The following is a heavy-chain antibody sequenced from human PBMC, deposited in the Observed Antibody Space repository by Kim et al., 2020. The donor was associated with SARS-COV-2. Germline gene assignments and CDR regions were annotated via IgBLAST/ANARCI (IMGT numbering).Heavy chain of an antibody. CDR1: GFTFSSYA. V-gene: IGHV3-23*01. Sequence: GGSLRLSCAASGFTFSSYAMSWVRQAPGKGLEWVSAISGSGGSTYYADSVKGRFTISRDNSKNTLYLQMNSLRAEDTAVYYCAKDSRWIGESQYTAVWGKETTVIASS. CDR2: ISGSGGST. J-gene: IGHJ6*03. CDR3: AKDSRWIGESQYTAV. D-gene: IGHD3-10*01.